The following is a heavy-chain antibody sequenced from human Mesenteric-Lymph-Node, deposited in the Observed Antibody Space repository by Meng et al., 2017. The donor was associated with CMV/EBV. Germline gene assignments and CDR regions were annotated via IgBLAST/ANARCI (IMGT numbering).Heavy chain of an antibody. CDR2: IFHSGST. J-gene: IGHJ6*02. CDR3: ARLNVLGGGYYYYGMDV. Sequence: GSLRLSCTVSGYSISSSHYWGWIRQPPGKGLEWIGSIFHSGSTYYNPSLKSRVTISVDTSKNQFSLKLSSVTAADTAVYYCARLNVLGGGYYYYGMDVWGQGTTVTVSS. V-gene: IGHV4-38-2*02. D-gene: IGHD3-16*01. CDR1: GYSISSSHY.